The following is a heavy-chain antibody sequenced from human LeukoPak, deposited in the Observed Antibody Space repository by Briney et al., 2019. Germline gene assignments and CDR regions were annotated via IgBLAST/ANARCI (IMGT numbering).Heavy chain of an antibody. CDR1: GGSISNYY. V-gene: IGHV4-4*07. Sequence: SETLSLTCSVSGGSISNYYWSWIRQPAGKGLEWIGRIYTSGSTKYNPSLKSRVTMSLDKSKNQFSLKLSSVIAADTAVYYCANLHRDSDGYYYVDNWGQETLATVSS. J-gene: IGHJ4*02. CDR2: IYTSGST. CDR3: ANLHRDSDGYYYVDN. D-gene: IGHD3-22*01.